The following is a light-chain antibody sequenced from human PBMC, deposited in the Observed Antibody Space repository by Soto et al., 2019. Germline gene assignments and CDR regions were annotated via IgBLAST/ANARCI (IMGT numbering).Light chain of an antibody. CDR2: DAS. J-gene: IGKJ4*01. V-gene: IGKV3-11*01. Sequence: PGERATLSCRASQSVSSYLAWYQQKPGQAPRLLIYDASNRATGIPARFSGSGSGTDFTLTISSLEPEDFAVYYCQQRSNWPLTFGGGTKVDIK. CDR1: QSVSSY. CDR3: QQRSNWPLT.